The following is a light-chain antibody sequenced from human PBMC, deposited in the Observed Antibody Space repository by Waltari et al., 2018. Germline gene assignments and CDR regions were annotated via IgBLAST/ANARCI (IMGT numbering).Light chain of an antibody. CDR2: DVK. V-gene: IGLV2-14*03. CDR3: SSQSGNDVVI. J-gene: IGLJ2*01. CDR1: SSDDGGDDA. Sequence: QSALTQPASVSVSPGQSHTLSCTGSSSDDGGDDAVSWYQDNPGQAPMVIIYDVKNRPSPVPDGYSGSNFGNTASLSICGLRAEDESNFSSSSQSGNDVVIFGGQTKLSVL.